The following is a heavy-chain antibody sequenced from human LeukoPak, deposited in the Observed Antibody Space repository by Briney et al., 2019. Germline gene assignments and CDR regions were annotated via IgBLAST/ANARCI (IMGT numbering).Heavy chain of an antibody. J-gene: IGHJ4*02. V-gene: IGHV1-24*01. CDR1: GYTLTELS. D-gene: IGHD2-2*02. Sequence: GASVKVSCKVSGYTLTELSMHWVRQAPGKGLEWMGGFDPEDGETIYAQKFQGRVTMTEDTSTDTAYMELSSLRSEDTAVYYCATDIVVVPAAIHPEFDYWGQGTLVTVSP. CDR3: ATDIVVVPAAIHPEFDY. CDR2: FDPEDGET.